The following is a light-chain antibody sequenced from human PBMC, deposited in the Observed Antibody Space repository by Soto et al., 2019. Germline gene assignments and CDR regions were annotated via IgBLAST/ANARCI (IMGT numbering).Light chain of an antibody. CDR2: AAS. CDR3: HQYYSYPFT. J-gene: IGKJ3*01. CDR1: QGISSY. V-gene: IGKV1-8*01. Sequence: AIRMTQSPSSFSASSGDRVTITCLASQGISSYLAWYQQKPGKAPKLLIYAASTLQSGVPSRLSGSGSGTDFDLTVSCLQSEDFPTYYCHQYYSYPFTVDPGTKVDI.